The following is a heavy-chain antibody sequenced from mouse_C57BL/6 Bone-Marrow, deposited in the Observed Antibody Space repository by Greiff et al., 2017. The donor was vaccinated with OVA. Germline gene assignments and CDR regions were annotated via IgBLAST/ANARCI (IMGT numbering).Heavy chain of an antibody. J-gene: IGHJ2*01. D-gene: IGHD1-1*01. V-gene: IGHV1-59*01. CDR1: GYTFTSYW. Sequence: VQLQQPGAELVRPGTSVKLSCKASGYTFTSYWMHWVKQRPGQGLEWIGVIDPSDSYTNYNQKFKGKATLTVDTSSSTAYMQLSSLTSEDSAVYYCASHYYGSSYGDWGQGTTLTVSS. CDR2: IDPSDSYT. CDR3: ASHYYGSSYGD.